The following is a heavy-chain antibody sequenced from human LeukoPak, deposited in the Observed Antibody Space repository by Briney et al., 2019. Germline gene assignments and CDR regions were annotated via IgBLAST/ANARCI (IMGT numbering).Heavy chain of an antibody. CDR2: IKSKTDGGTT. J-gene: IGHJ4*02. CDR3: ITDLDIVATIGLDYFDY. CDR1: GFTFSNAW. D-gene: IGHD5-12*01. Sequence: NPGGSLRLSCAASGFTFSNAWMSWVRQAPGKGLEWVGRIKSKTDGGTTDYAAPVKGRFTISRDSSKNTLYLQMNSLKTEDTAVYYCITDLDIVATIGLDYFDYWGQGTLVTVSS. V-gene: IGHV3-15*01.